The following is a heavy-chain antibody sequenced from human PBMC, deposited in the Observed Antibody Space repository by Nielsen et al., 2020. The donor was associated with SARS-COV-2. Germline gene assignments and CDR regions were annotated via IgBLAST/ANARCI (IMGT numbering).Heavy chain of an antibody. V-gene: IGHV3-30*04. J-gene: IGHJ4*02. CDR3: AGYTVTTLF. Sequence: GGSLRLSCAASGFTFSSYAMHWVRQAPGKGLEWVAVISYDGSNKYYADSVKGRFTISRDNSKNTLYLQMNSLRAEDTAVYYCAGYTVTTLFWGQGTLVTVSS. CDR1: GFTFSSYA. CDR2: ISYDGSNK. D-gene: IGHD4-17*01.